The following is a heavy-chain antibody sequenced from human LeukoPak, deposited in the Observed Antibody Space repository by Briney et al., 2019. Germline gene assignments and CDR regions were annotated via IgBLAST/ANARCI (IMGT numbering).Heavy chain of an antibody. CDR2: INHSGST. CDR3: ARGRRDHYYGSGSYGPYYYYMDG. CDR1: GGSFSGYY. J-gene: IGHJ6*03. D-gene: IGHD3-10*01. Sequence: SETLSLPCAVYGGSFSGYYWSWIRQPPRKGLEWIGEINHSGSTNYNPSLKSRVTISVGTSKNQFPLKLSSVTAADTAVYYCARGRRDHYYGSGSYGPYYYYMDGWGKGSTVSVCS. V-gene: IGHV4-34*01.